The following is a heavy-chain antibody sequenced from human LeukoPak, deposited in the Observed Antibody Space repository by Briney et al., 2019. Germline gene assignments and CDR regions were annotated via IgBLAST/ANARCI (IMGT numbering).Heavy chain of an antibody. CDR3: ARGDDSSGYSRSPPSEYFQH. CDR1: GYTFTSYD. D-gene: IGHD3-22*01. V-gene: IGHV1-8*01. CDR2: MNPNSGNT. Sequence: ASVKVSCKASGYTFTSYDINWVRQATGQGLERMGWMNPNSGNTGYAQKFQGRVTMTRNTSISTAYMELSSLRSEDTAVYYCARGDDSSGYSRSPPSEYFQHWGQGTLVTVSS. J-gene: IGHJ1*01.